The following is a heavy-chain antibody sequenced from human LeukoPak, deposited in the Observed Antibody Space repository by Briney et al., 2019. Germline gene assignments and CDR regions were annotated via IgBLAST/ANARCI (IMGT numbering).Heavy chain of an antibody. Sequence: SETLSLTCAVYGGSFSGYYWSWIRQPPGKGLEWIGEINHSGSTNYNPSLKSRVTISVHTSKNQFSLKLSSVTAADTAVYYCARAKQQLVDYWGQGTLVTVSS. D-gene: IGHD6-13*01. V-gene: IGHV4-34*01. J-gene: IGHJ4*02. CDR2: INHSGST. CDR3: ARAKQQLVDY. CDR1: GGSFSGYY.